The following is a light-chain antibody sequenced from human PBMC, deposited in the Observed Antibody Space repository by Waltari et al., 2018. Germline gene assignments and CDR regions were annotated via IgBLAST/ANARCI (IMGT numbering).Light chain of an antibody. V-gene: IGKV3-20*01. Sequence: EVVLTQSPDTLSLSPGERATLFCRASQRMSRYLVWYQQRPGQAPRLLIYGASIRAAGIPDRFSGSGSGTDFTLSISRLEPEDFAVYYCQNHERLPATFGQGTRVEIK. J-gene: IGKJ1*01. CDR1: QRMSRY. CDR3: QNHERLPAT. CDR2: GAS.